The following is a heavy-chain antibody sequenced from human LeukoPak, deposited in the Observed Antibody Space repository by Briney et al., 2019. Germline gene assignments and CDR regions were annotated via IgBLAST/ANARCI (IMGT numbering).Heavy chain of an antibody. CDR3: AKSNGYGLIDY. CDR1: GASISSSNYY. CDR2: IYSSGNT. Sequence: SETLSLTCTVSGASISSSNYYWGWVRQSPGKGLEWIGNIYSSGNTYYNASLKSRVTMYIDTSKNQFSLKLSSVTAADTAMYYCAKSNGYGLIDYWGQGTLVTVSS. V-gene: IGHV4-39*01. J-gene: IGHJ4*02. D-gene: IGHD5-12*01.